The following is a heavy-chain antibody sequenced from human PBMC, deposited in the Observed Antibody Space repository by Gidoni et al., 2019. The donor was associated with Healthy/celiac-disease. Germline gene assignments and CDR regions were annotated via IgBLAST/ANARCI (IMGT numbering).Heavy chain of an antibody. CDR1: GSTFSNAW. CDR2: IKSKTDGGTT. J-gene: IGHJ3*02. V-gene: IGHV3-15*01. D-gene: IGHD3-22*01. CDR3: TTDDRYYYDSSGQIDAFDI. Sequence: EVQLVESGGVLVKPGGSLRLSCAASGSTFSNAWMSWLRQAPGKGLEWVGRIKSKTDGGTTDYAAPVKGRFTISRDDSKNTLYLQMNSLKTEDTAVYYCTTDDRYYYDSSGQIDAFDIWGQGTMVTVSS.